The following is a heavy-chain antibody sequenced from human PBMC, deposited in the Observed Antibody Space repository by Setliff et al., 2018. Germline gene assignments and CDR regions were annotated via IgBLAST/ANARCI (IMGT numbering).Heavy chain of an antibody. CDR1: GYSISSGFS. J-gene: IGHJ6*03. V-gene: IGHV4-38-2*02. CDR2: ILFSGDT. Sequence: SETLSLTCAVSGYSISSGFSWVWIRQSPGKGLEWIGRILFSGDTYYNPSLNSRVTISADTSKSQSSLNLSSVTAADTAVYYCARDNRARHYMDVWGKGTTVTVSS. CDR3: ARDNRARHYMDV. D-gene: IGHD3-10*01.